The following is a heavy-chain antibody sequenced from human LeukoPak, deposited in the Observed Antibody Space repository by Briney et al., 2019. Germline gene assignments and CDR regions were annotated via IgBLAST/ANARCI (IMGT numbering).Heavy chain of an antibody. D-gene: IGHD5-18*01. V-gene: IGHV3-30*02. Sequence: GGSLRLSCAASGFTFSNYAMHCVRQAPGKGLEWVAFIRYDGSDKYYADSVKDRFTISRDNSKNTLYLQMNSLRPEDTAVYYCAKGASYGDFIDYWGQGTLVTVSS. CDR3: AKGASYGDFIDY. J-gene: IGHJ4*02. CDR1: GFTFSNYA. CDR2: IRYDGSDK.